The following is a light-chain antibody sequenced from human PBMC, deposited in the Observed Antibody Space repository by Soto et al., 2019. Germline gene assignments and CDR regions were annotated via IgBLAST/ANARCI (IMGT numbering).Light chain of an antibody. Sequence: IEMTQSPATMSVSPGERVTLSCRASQSVSSNLAWYQQKVGQAPRLLIYGASVRATGIPARFSGRGSGTEFTLTISSLQSEDFATYYCQQLRMYPSTFGGGTKVEIK. V-gene: IGKV3-15*01. J-gene: IGKJ4*01. CDR2: GAS. CDR1: QSVSSN. CDR3: QQLRMYPST.